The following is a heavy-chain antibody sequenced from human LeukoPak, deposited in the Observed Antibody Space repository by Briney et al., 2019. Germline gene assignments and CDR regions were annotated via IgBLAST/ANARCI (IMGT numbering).Heavy chain of an antibody. V-gene: IGHV1-8*01. CDR2: MNPHNGNT. D-gene: IGHD3-16*01. J-gene: IGHJ6*02. CDR3: ARRGSPYGHYGMDV. CDR1: GYTFISYD. Sequence: ASVKVSCTVSGYTFISYDINWVRQAPGQGLQWLGWMNPHNGNTANAQKFQGKVTVTRDTSKSTAYMELSGLRPEDTAVYYCARRGSPYGHYGMDVWGQGTTVTVSS.